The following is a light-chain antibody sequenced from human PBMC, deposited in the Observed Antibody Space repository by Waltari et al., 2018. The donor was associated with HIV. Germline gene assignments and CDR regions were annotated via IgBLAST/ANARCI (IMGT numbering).Light chain of an antibody. CDR2: STS. CDR1: TGAVTSGYY. CDR3: LLYYGGAYV. V-gene: IGLV7-43*01. Sequence: QTVVTQEPSLTVSPGGTVTLTCASSTGAVTSGYYPNWFQQKPGQAPRVLIYSTSNKHSWTPARFSGSLLGGKAALTLSGVQPEDEAEYYCLLYYGGAYVFGTGTKVTVL. J-gene: IGLJ1*01.